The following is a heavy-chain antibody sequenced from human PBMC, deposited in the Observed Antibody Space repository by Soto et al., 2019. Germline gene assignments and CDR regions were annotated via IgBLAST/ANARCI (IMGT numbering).Heavy chain of an antibody. D-gene: IGHD2-15*01. V-gene: IGHV3-23*01. Sequence: EVQLLESGGGVEQPGGSLRLSCAASGFTFSTYGMSWVRQAPGKGLEWVSLISASGDVTYYGDSVKGRFTISRDNSKNTLYLQMNSLRADDTAVYYCAKARRDCSAASCLGMDVWGQGTTVTVSS. CDR3: AKARRDCSAASCLGMDV. J-gene: IGHJ6*02. CDR2: ISASGDVT. CDR1: GFTFSTYG.